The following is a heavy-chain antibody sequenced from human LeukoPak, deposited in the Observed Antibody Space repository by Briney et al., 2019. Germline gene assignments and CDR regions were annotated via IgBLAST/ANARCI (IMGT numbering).Heavy chain of an antibody. CDR1: GFTVSSSY. CDR3: ARDVYTGRYYLDY. Sequence: GGSLRLSCAASGFTVSSSYMSWVRQAPGKGLEWVSVSYSGGSTYYADSVKDRFSISRDNSKNTLYLQMNSLRAEDTAVYCCARDVYTGRYYLDYWGQGTLVTVSS. CDR2: SYSGGST. V-gene: IGHV3-53*01. J-gene: IGHJ4*02. D-gene: IGHD1-26*01.